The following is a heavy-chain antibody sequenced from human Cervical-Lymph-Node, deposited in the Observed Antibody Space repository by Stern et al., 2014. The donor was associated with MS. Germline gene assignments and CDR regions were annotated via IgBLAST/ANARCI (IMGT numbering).Heavy chain of an antibody. Sequence: VQLVESGGGVVQSGRSLSLSCVASGFAFSNFDMHWVRQAPGQGLGWGALISYDGSNKHYSDPVKGRFTISRDDSKNTLFLQVSSLRPEDTAVYYCAKGTWGAAYSGNSGYYPDDYWGQGTLVTVSS. CDR1: GFAFSNFD. D-gene: IGHD3-22*01. J-gene: IGHJ4*02. V-gene: IGHV3-30*18. CDR3: AKGTWGAAYSGNSGYYPDDY. CDR2: ISYDGSNK.